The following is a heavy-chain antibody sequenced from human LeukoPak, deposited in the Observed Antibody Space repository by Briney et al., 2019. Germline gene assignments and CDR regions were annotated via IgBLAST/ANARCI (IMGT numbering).Heavy chain of an antibody. Sequence: GGSLRLSCAASGFTFSSYSMNWVRQAPGKGLEWVSYISSSSSTMYYADSVKGRFTISRDNAKNSLYLQMNSLRAEDTAVYYCARDNTPDCDFWSGYYPDAFDIWGQGAMVTVSS. CDR3: ARDNTPDCDFWSGYYPDAFDI. J-gene: IGHJ3*02. CDR1: GFTFSSYS. V-gene: IGHV3-48*04. D-gene: IGHD3-3*01. CDR2: ISSSSSTM.